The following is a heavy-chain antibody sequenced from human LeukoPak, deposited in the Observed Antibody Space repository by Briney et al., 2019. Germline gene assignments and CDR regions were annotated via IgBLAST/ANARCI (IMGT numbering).Heavy chain of an antibody. CDR2: ISYDGSNK. CDR3: ARLSSSWYSSSYGMDV. D-gene: IGHD6-13*01. CDR1: GFTFSSYA. Sequence: GRSLRLSCAASGFTFSSYAMHWVRQAPGKGLEWVAVISYDGSNKYYADSVKGRFTISRDNSKNTLYMQMNSLRAEDTAVYYCARLSSSWYSSSYGMDVWGQGTTVTVSS. V-gene: IGHV3-30*04. J-gene: IGHJ6*02.